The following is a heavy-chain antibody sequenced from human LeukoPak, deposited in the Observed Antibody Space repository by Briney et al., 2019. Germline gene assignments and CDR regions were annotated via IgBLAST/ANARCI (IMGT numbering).Heavy chain of an antibody. J-gene: IGHJ5*02. V-gene: IGHV4-61*01. Sequence: PSETLSLTCTVSGGSVSSGSYYWSWIRQPPGKGLEWIGYTYYSGSTNYNPSLKSRVTISVDTSKNQFSLKLSSVTAADTAVYYCARVRGVISGKNNWFDPWGQGTLVTVSS. D-gene: IGHD3-10*01. CDR2: TYYSGST. CDR3: ARVRGVISGKNNWFDP. CDR1: GGSVSSGSYY.